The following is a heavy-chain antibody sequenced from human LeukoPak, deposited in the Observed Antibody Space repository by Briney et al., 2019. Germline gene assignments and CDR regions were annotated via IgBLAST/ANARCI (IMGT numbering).Heavy chain of an antibody. D-gene: IGHD6-13*01. CDR1: GFTFSSYW. CDR2: INSDGSST. J-gene: IGHJ4*02. CDR3: ARMGSSFRYYFDY. V-gene: IGHV3-74*01. Sequence: PGGSLRLSCAASGFTFSSYWMHWVRQAPEKGLVWVSRINSDGSSTSYADSVKGRFTISRDNAKNSLYLQMNSLRAEDTAVYYCARMGSSFRYYFDYWGQGTLVTVSS.